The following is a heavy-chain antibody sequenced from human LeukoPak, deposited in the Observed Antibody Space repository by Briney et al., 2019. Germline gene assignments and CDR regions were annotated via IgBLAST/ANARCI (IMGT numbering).Heavy chain of an antibody. CDR1: GFTFSNYW. D-gene: IGHD1-26*01. V-gene: IGHV3-74*01. Sequence: GGSLRLSCAASGFTFSNYWMHWVRRAPGKGLVWVSRIKGDGSHTVYADSVKGRFTISRDNAKNTLYLQMKSLRDEDTTVYYCVRDWDHFDFDSWGQGTLVTVSS. CDR3: VRDWDHFDFDS. J-gene: IGHJ5*01. CDR2: IKGDGSHT.